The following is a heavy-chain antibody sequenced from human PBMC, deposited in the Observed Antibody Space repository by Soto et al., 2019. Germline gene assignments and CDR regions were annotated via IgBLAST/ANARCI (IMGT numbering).Heavy chain of an antibody. CDR1: GGSVSSGSYY. Sequence: SETLSLTCTVSGGSVSSGSYYWSWIRQPPGKGLEWIGYIYYSGSTNYNPSLKSRVTISVDTSKNQFSLKLSSVTAADTAVYYCARERTGYSSGWVDYYYGMDVWDQGTTVTVSS. CDR2: IYYSGST. J-gene: IGHJ6*02. V-gene: IGHV4-61*01. D-gene: IGHD6-19*01. CDR3: ARERTGYSSGWVDYYYGMDV.